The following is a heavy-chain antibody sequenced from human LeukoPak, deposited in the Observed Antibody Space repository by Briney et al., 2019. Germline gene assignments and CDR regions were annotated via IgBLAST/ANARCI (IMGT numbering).Heavy chain of an antibody. D-gene: IGHD3-22*01. Sequence: SETLSLTCTVSGGSISSSSYYWGWIRQPPGKGLEWIGEINHSGSTNYNPSLKSRVTISVDTSKNRFSLKLSSVTAADTAVYYCAREEYMIVSWFDPWGQGTLVTVSS. CDR1: GGSISSSSYY. V-gene: IGHV4-39*07. J-gene: IGHJ5*02. CDR2: INHSGST. CDR3: AREEYMIVSWFDP.